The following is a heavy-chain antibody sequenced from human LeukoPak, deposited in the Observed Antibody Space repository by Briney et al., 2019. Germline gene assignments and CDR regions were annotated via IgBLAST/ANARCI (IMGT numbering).Heavy chain of an antibody. V-gene: IGHV1-18*01. CDR2: ISGYNGNT. CDR1: GYTLTSYG. CDR3: VRGPCSNTTCLPGDY. Sequence: ASVKVSCKASGYTLTSYGISGVRQAPAQAREWMGWISGYNGNTNYAQKLQDRVTMTTDTATSTAYMELRSRTSDDTAVYYCVRGPCSNTTCLPGDYWGQGTLVTVSS. J-gene: IGHJ4*02. D-gene: IGHD2-2*01.